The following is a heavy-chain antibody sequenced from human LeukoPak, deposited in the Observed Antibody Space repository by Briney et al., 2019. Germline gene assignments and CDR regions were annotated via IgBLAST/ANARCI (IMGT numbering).Heavy chain of an antibody. V-gene: IGHV3-74*01. J-gene: IGHJ4*02. CDR1: GFTFSIHW. CDR3: ARGGSAIFDY. Sequence: GGSLRLSCAASGFTFSIHWMHWVRQAPGKGLVWVSRINNDGSSIVYADSVKGRFTTSRDNAKNTLYLQMNSLSAEDTAIYFCARGGSAIFDYWGQGALVTVSS. CDR2: INNDGSSI.